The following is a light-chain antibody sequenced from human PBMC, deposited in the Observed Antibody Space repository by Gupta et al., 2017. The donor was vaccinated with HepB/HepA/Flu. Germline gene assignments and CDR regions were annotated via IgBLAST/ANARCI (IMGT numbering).Light chain of an antibody. CDR2: DVS. CDR3: SSDTTISPLV. CDR1: SSDVGGYNY. V-gene: IGLV2-14*01. Sequence: QSALTQPASVSGSPGQSITISCTGTSSDVGGYNYVSWYQQHPGKAPKLMIYDVSNRPSGVSNRFSGSKSGNTASLTISGLKAEDEADYYGSSDTTISPLVFGGGTKLTVL. J-gene: IGLJ3*02.